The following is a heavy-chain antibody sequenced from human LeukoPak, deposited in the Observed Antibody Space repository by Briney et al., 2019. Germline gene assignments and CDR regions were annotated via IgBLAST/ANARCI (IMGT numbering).Heavy chain of an antibody. D-gene: IGHD2-8*02. CDR2: IKQDGSTK. CDR3: ARDTDASLDY. Sequence: GGSLRLSCPASGFTFTNSWLAWVRQAPGKGLEWVANIKQDGSTKHYADSLKGRFTISRGNPKNSLYLQMNSLRADDTAVYYCARDTDASLDYWGQGILVTVAS. J-gene: IGHJ4*02. V-gene: IGHV3-7*01. CDR1: GFTFTNSW.